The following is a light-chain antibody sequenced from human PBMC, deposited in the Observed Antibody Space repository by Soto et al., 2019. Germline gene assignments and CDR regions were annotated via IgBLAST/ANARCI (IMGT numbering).Light chain of an antibody. V-gene: IGLV2-8*01. CDR2: EVN. CDR3: SSYAGINNLGV. CDR1: SSDVGGDKY. J-gene: IGLJ1*01. Sequence: QSALTQPPSASGSPGQSVTISCTGTSSDVGGDKYVSWYQQHPGKAPKLMIFEVNKRPSGVPDHFSGSKSGNTASLTVSGLQAEDEADYYCSSYAGINNLGVFGTGTKLTVL.